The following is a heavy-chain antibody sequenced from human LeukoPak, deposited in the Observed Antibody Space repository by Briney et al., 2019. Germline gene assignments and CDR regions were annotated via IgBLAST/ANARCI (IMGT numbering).Heavy chain of an antibody. CDR1: GGSFSGYY. J-gene: IGHJ5*02. V-gene: IGHV4-31*11. CDR2: IYYSGST. Sequence: MTSETLSLTCAVYGGSFSGYYWSWIRQHPGKGLEWIGYIYYSGSTYYNPSLKSRVTISVDTSKNQFSLKLSSVTAADTAVYYCARDHKTQNWFDPWGQGTLVTVSS. CDR3: ARDHKTQNWFDP.